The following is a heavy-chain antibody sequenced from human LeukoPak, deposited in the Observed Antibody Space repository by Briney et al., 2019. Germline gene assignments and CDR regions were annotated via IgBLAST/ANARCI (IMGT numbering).Heavy chain of an antibody. V-gene: IGHV3-21*01. CDR2: ISSSSSYI. J-gene: IGHJ3*02. CDR1: GFTFSSYS. Sequence: GGSLRLSCAASGFTFSSYSMNWVRQAPGKGLEWVTSISSSSSYIYYADSVKGRCTISRDNVKNSLYLQMNSLRAEDTAVYYCTRESPYSSSWYRAAFDIWGQGTMVTVSS. CDR3: TRESPYSSSWYRAAFDI. D-gene: IGHD6-13*01.